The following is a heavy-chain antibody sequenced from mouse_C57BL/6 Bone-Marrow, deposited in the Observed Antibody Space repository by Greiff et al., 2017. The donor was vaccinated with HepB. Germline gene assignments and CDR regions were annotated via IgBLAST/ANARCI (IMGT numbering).Heavy chain of an antibody. Sequence: VQLQQPGAELVKPGASVKLSCKASGYTFTSYWMHWVKQRPGQGLEWIGMIHPNSGSTNYNEKFKSKATLTVDKTSITAYMQLSSLTSEDSAVYYCGGSAQQDYWGQGTTLTVSS. CDR2: IHPNSGST. CDR3: GGSAQQDY. V-gene: IGHV1-64*01. CDR1: GYTFTSYW. J-gene: IGHJ2*01.